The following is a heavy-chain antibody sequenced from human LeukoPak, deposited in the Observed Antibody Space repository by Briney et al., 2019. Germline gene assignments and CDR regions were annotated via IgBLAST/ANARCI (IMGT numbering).Heavy chain of an antibody. Sequence: ASVRVSCKASGYTFTGYYMHWVRQAPGQGLGWMGWINPNSGGTNYAQKFQGRVTMTRDTSISTAYMELSRLRSDDTAVYYCARSREELLWFGELLIDYWGQGTLVTVSS. CDR3: ARSREELLWFGELLIDY. J-gene: IGHJ4*02. V-gene: IGHV1-2*02. D-gene: IGHD3-10*01. CDR2: INPNSGGT. CDR1: GYTFTGYY.